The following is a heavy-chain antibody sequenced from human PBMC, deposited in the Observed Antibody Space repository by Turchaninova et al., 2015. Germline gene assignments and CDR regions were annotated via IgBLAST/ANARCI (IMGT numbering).Heavy chain of an antibody. D-gene: IGHD6-25*01. Sequence: QVQLQESGPGLVKPSAALSITCAVPGSSISRGYYWGWLRRPPGKGLEWLGNIYQSRITYYNPSLKSRITISVDKSKNQFSLKLYSVTAADTAVYYCARNRGGGYAPSFDYWGQGTLVTVSS. V-gene: IGHV4-38-2*01. CDR1: GSSISRGYY. CDR2: IYQSRIT. J-gene: IGHJ4*02. CDR3: ARNRGGGYAPSFDY.